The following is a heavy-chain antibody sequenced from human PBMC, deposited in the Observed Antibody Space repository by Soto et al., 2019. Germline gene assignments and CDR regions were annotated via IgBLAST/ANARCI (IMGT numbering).Heavy chain of an antibody. Sequence: QVQLVQSGSEVKKPGSSVEVSCKASGGPFSSYGLSWVRQAPGQGIEWMGRIIPFGEITNFAQKFQDRVTITADTATSTAYMELRSLKSEDTAVYYCAREGPGVKFDFWGHGTLVTVSS. CDR2: IIPFGEIT. D-gene: IGHD3-10*01. J-gene: IGHJ4*01. CDR3: AREGPGVKFDF. CDR1: GGPFSSYG. V-gene: IGHV1-69*04.